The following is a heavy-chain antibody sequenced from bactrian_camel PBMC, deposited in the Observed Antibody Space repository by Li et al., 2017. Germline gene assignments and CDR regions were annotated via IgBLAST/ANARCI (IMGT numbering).Heavy chain of an antibody. V-gene: IGHV3S40*01. CDR3: AKDRWLGSSVEVTSDFDY. D-gene: IGHD1*01. CDR2: LNGAGDNT. J-gene: IGHJ6*01. CDR1: GFTFNTAD. Sequence: DVQLVESGGGLAQPGGSPRLSCAASGFTFNTADMSWVRQAPGKGLEWLSALNGAGDNTYYADSVKGRFTITRANAKNTLYLQLNSLKNEDTAMYYCAKDRWLGSSVEVTSDFDYWGQGTQVTVS.